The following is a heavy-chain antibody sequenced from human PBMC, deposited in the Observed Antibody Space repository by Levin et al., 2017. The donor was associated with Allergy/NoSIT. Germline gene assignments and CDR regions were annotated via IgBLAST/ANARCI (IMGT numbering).Heavy chain of an antibody. Sequence: SETLSLICTVSGDSVTSSFWTWIRQPPGKGLEWIGHTFYSGTTYYNSSLKSRVAMSIDPSKSQVSLTLTAVTAADTAVYFCAKGRTSLFSWGQGILVTVS. CDR3: AKGRTSLFS. CDR1: GDSVTSSF. D-gene: IGHD3-10*02. CDR2: TFYSGTT. V-gene: IGHV4-59*02. J-gene: IGHJ4*02.